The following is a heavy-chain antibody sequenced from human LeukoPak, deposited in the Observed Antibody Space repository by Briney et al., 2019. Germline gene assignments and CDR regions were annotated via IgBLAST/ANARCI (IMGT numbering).Heavy chain of an antibody. CDR2: IRSSSSTI. CDR1: GFTFSSYS. CDR3: ARDGYYDILTGYYTWGEYYYYGMDV. Sequence: GGSLRLSCAASGFTFSSYSMNWVRQAPGKGLEWVSYIRSSSSTIYYADCVKGRFTISRDNAKNSLYLQMNSLRAEDTAVYYCARDGYYDILTGYYTWGEYYYYGMDVWGQGTTVTVSS. D-gene: IGHD3-9*01. V-gene: IGHV3-48*01. J-gene: IGHJ6*02.